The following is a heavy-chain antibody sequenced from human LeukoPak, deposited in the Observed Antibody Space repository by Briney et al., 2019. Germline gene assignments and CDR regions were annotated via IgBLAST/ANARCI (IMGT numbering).Heavy chain of an antibody. V-gene: IGHV1-18*01. D-gene: IGHD2-8*01. CDR1: GYTFTSYG. CDR3: ARDGIVLMVYAITDY. CDR2: ISAYNGNT. J-gene: IGHJ4*02. Sequence: ASEKVSCKASGYTFTSYGISWVRQAPGQGLEWMGWISAYNGNTNYAQKLQGRVTMTTDTSTSTAYMELRSLRSDDTAVYYCARDGIVLMVYAITDYWGQGPLVSVSS.